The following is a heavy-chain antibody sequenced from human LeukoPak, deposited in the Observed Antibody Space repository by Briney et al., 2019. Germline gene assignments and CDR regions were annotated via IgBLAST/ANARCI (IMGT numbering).Heavy chain of an antibody. CDR3: ARRPYSSSCPDY. CDR1: GGSISSSSYY. Sequence: PSETLSLTCTVSGGSISSSSYYWGWIRQPPGKGLEWIGSIYYSGSTYYNPSLKSRVTISVDTSKNQFSLKLSSVTAADTAVYYCARRPYSSSCPDYWGQGTLVTVSS. CDR2: IYYSGST. V-gene: IGHV4-39*07. D-gene: IGHD6-13*01. J-gene: IGHJ4*02.